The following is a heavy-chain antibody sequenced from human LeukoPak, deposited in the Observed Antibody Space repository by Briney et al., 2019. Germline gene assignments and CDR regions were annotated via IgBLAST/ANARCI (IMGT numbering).Heavy chain of an antibody. D-gene: IGHD2-15*01. CDR3: AKKAGPYCSGGSCYSLDH. CDR1: GFTLSSYW. J-gene: IGHJ4*02. Sequence: PGGSLRLSCAASGFTLSSYWMHWVRQAPGKGLVWVSSINGDGTITGNADSVKGRFTISRDNAKNTLYLQMNSLRAEDTAVYYCAKKAGPYCSGGSCYSLDHWGQGTLVTVSS. CDR2: INGDGTIT. V-gene: IGHV3-74*01.